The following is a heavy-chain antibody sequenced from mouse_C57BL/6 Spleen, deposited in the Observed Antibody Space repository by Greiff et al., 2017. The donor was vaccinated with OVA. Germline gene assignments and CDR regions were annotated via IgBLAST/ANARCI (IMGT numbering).Heavy chain of an antibody. CDR2: INPSNGGT. CDR1: GYTFTSYW. CDR3: ARDDGYYGYFDV. Sequence: VQLQQSGTELVKPGASVKLSCKASGYTFTSYWMHWVKQRPGQGLEWIGNINPSNGGTNYNEKFKSKATLTVDKSSSTAYMQLSSLTSEDSAVYYCARDDGYYGYFDVWGTGTTVTVSS. V-gene: IGHV1-53*01. J-gene: IGHJ1*03. D-gene: IGHD2-3*01.